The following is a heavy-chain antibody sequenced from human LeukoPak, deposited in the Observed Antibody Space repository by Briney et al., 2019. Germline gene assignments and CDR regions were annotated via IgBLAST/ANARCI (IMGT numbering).Heavy chain of an antibody. CDR2: IYHSGST. D-gene: IGHD3-10*01. V-gene: IGHV4-30-2*01. J-gene: IGHJ4*02. CDR3: ARHGKQMKKDGSGTYYNGTIDS. CDR1: GGSISSGGYY. Sequence: SETLSLTCTVSGGSISSGGYYWSWIRQPPGKGLEWIGYIYHSGSTYYNPSLKSRVTISVDRSKNQFSLKLSSVTAADTAVYYCARHGKQMKKDGSGTYYNGTIDSWGQGTLVTVSS.